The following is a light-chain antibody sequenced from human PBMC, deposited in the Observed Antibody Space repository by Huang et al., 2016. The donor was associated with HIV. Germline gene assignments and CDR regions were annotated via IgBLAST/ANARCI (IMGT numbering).Light chain of an antibody. V-gene: IGKV1-12*01. Sequence: DIQMTQSPSSVSASVGDRVTITCRESQDVNRWLAWYQQKPGKAPTLLIYGASSLRSGGPSRFSVIGSGRHFTLTISSLQAVDSATYYCQQTNSFPPGFGQGTKVEIK. CDR2: GAS. CDR3: QQTNSFPPG. CDR1: QDVNRW. J-gene: IGKJ2*01.